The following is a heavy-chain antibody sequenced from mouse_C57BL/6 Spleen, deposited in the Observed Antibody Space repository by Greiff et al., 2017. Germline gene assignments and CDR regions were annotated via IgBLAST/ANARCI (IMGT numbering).Heavy chain of an antibody. CDR2: ISYDGSN. V-gene: IGHV3-6*01. Sequence: EVKLEESGPGLVKPSQSLSLTCSVTGYSITSGYYWNWIRQFPGNKLEWMGYISYDGSNNYNPSLKNRISITRDTSKNQFFLKLNSVTTEDIATYYCAREGIYYEYGGYYSMDYWGQGTSLTVSS. CDR1: GYSITSGYY. CDR3: AREGIYYEYGGYYSMDY. J-gene: IGHJ4*01. D-gene: IGHD2-4*01.